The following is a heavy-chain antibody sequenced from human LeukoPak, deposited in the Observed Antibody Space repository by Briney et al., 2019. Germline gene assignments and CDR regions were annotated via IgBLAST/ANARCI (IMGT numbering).Heavy chain of an antibody. V-gene: IGHV3-48*01. CDR3: AIDPSAHSSGWYYGMDV. Sequence: PGGSLILSCAASGFTFSSSSMNWVREAPGKGLEWVSYISSSNSTIYYADSVKGRFTISRDNAKNSLYLQMNSLRAEDTAVYYCAIDPSAHSSGWYYGMDVWGQGTRVTVSS. J-gene: IGHJ6*02. CDR2: ISSSNSTI. CDR1: GFTFSSSS. D-gene: IGHD6-19*01.